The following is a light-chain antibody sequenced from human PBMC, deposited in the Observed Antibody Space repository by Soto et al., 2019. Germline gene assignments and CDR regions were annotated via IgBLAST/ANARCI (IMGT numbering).Light chain of an antibody. CDR1: QSVSSN. J-gene: IGKJ1*01. V-gene: IGKV3-20*01. Sequence: ELVMTQSPATLSVSPGERATLSCWASQSVSSNLAWYQQKPGQAPRLLIYGASSRATGIPDRFSGSGSGTDFTLTISRLEPEDFAVYYCQQYGSSPWTFGQGTKVDIK. CDR2: GAS. CDR3: QQYGSSPWT.